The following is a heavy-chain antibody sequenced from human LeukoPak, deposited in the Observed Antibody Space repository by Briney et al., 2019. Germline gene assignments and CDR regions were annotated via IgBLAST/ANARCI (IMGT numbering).Heavy chain of an antibody. J-gene: IGHJ4*02. D-gene: IGHD3-16*02. CDR3: ASAYDYVWGSYRPPQY. CDR1: GFPFSTYA. CDR2: ISGSGGTT. Sequence: GGSLRLSCAASGFPFSTYAMTRVRQAPGKGLEWVSLISGSGGTTYHAGSVKGRFTISRDNSMNTLYLQMNSLRAEDTALYYCASAYDYVWGSYRPPQYWGQGALVTVSS. V-gene: IGHV3-23*01.